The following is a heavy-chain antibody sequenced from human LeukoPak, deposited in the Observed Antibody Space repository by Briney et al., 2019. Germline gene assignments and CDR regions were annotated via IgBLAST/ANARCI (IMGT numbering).Heavy chain of an antibody. J-gene: IGHJ3*02. V-gene: IGHV1-8*03. Sequence: ASVKVSCKASGYTFTSYDINWVRQATGQGLEWMGWMNPNSGNTGYAQKFQGRVTITRNTSISTAYMELSSLRSEDTAVYYCARDSYLMSAFDIWGQGTMVTVSS. CDR1: GYTFTSYD. CDR2: MNPNSGNT. CDR3: ARDSYLMSAFDI. D-gene: IGHD2-8*01.